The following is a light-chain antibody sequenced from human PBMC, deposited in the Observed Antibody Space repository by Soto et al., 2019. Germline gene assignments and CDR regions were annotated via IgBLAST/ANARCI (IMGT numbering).Light chain of an antibody. Sequence: QSVLTQPPSVSGAPGQRVTISCTGSSSNFGAGYDVHWYQQLPGTAPKLLIYGTTNRPSGVPDRFSGSKSGTSASLAITGLQAEDEADYYCSSHSSSSTPYVFGSGTKVTVL. J-gene: IGLJ1*01. CDR3: SSHSSSSTPYV. CDR2: GTT. CDR1: SSNFGAGYD. V-gene: IGLV1-40*01.